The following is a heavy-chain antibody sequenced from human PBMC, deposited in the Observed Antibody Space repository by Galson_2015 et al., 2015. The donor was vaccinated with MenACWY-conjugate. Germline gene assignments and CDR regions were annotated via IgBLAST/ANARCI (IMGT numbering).Heavy chain of an antibody. V-gene: IGHV3-7*03. J-gene: IGHJ4*02. CDR2: IKQDGSEK. CDR3: ASQTWTGYFDY. CDR1: GFTFSNYW. D-gene: IGHD3-10*01. Sequence: SLRLSCAASGFTFSNYWMSWVRQAPGKGLEWVANIKQDGSEKYYVDSVKSRFTISRDNAKNSLYLQMNSLRTEDTAMYYCASQTWTGYFDYWGQGILVTVSS.